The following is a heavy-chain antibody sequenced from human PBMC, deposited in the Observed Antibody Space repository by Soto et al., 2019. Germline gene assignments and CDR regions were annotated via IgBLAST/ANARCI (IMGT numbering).Heavy chain of an antibody. V-gene: IGHV3-23*01. CDR1: GFTFSNHA. CDR3: ACSSFYYYYYAMDG. Sequence: EVQLLESGGGLVQSGGSLRLSCAASGFTFSNHAMSWVRQAPGKGPEWVSGISGSGGSTYYADSVKGRFTISRDNSKNTLYLQMNSLRAEDSAIYYWACSSFYYYYYAMDGWGEGTTVTFSS. CDR2: ISGSGGST. J-gene: IGHJ6*04. D-gene: IGHD6-19*01.